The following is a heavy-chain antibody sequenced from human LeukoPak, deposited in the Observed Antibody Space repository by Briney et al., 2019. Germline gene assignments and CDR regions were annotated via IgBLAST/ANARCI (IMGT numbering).Heavy chain of an antibody. V-gene: IGHV3-30*02. CDR2: IRYDGSNK. D-gene: IGHD3-3*01. J-gene: IGHJ5*02. Sequence: GGSLRLSCAASGFIFSGYGMHWVRQAPGKGLEGVAFIRYDGSNKYYADSVKGRFTISRDNAKNSLYLQRNSLRGEDTAVYYCARDGYQVPTTFGTFDPWGQGTLVTVSS. CDR3: ARDGYQVPTTFGTFDP. CDR1: GFIFSGYG.